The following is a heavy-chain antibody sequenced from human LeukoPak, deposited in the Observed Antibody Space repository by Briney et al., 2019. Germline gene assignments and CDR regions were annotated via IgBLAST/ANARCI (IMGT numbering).Heavy chain of an antibody. CDR3: ARDRNYYDSRGWYFDY. Sequence: SQTLSLTCTVSGGSISSGDYYWSWIRQPPGKGLEWIGYIYYSGSTYYNPSLKSRVTKSVDTSKNQFSLKLSSVTAADTAVYYCARDRNYYDSRGWYFDYWGQGTLVTVSS. J-gene: IGHJ4*02. CDR2: IYYSGST. V-gene: IGHV4-30-4*08. CDR1: GGSISSGDYY. D-gene: IGHD3-22*01.